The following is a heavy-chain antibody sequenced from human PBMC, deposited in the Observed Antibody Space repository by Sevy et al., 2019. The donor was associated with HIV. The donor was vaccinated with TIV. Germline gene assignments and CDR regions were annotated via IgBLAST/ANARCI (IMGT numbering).Heavy chain of an antibody. CDR3: ARVAVSYCTNDCYHRFDY. D-gene: IGHD2-8*01. V-gene: IGHV3-30-3*01. J-gene: IGHJ4*02. CDR2: ISFDGTYK. CDR1: GFSFSHYA. Sequence: GSLRLSCAVSGFSFSHYAFHWVRQAPGKGLEWVSLISFDGTYKYYADSVKGRFTISRDNSKNTLYLQMNSLRGNDTAVYYCARVAVSYCTNDCYHRFDYWGPGALVTVSS.